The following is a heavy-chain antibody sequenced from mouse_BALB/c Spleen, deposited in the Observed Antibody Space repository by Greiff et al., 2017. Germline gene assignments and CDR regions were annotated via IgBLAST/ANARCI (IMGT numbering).Heavy chain of an antibody. J-gene: IGHJ3*01. Sequence: VKVVESGPGLVAPSQSLSITCTVSGFSLTSYGVHWVRQPPGKGLEWLGVIWAGGSTNYNSALMSRLSISKDNSKSQVFLKMNSLQTDDTAMYYCARDWDDYDRFAYWGQGTLVTVSA. D-gene: IGHD2-4*01. CDR2: IWAGGST. CDR3: ARDWDDYDRFAY. V-gene: IGHV2-9*02. CDR1: GFSLTSYG.